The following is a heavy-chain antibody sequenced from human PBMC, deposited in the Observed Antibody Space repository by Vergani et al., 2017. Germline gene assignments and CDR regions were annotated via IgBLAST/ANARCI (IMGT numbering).Heavy chain of an antibody. D-gene: IGHD6-13*01. Sequence: QLQLQESGPGLVKPSETLSLTCTVSGGSISSSSYYWGWIRQPPGKGLEWIGSIYYSGSTYYNPSLKSRVTISVDTSKNQCSLKLSSVTAADTAVYYCARKTAAAGPPTFFDYWGQGTLVTVSS. V-gene: IGHV4-39*07. CDR2: IYYSGST. CDR3: ARKTAAAGPPTFFDY. J-gene: IGHJ4*02. CDR1: GGSISSSSYY.